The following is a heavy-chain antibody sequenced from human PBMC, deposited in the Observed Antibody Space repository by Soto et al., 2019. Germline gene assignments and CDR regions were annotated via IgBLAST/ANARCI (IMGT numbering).Heavy chain of an antibody. CDR1: GFTFSSYW. Sequence: PGGSLRLSCAASGFTFSSYWMSWVRQAPGKGLEWVANIKQDGSEKYYVDSVKGRFTISRDNAKNSLYLQMNSLRAEDTAVYYCARDCLFCAAARNWFDPWGQGTLVTVSS. D-gene: IGHD6-6*01. CDR2: IKQDGSEK. J-gene: IGHJ5*02. V-gene: IGHV3-7*01. CDR3: ARDCLFCAAARNWFDP.